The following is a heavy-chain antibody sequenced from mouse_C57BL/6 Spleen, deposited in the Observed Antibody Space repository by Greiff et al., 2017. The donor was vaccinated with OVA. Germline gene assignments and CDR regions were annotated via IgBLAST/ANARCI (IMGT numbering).Heavy chain of an antibody. CDR2: FYPGSGSI. J-gene: IGHJ2*01. CDR3: ARHESVRYGSSYDFDY. V-gene: IGHV1-62-2*01. CDR1: GYTFTEYT. Sequence: QVQLQQSGAELVKPGASVKLSCKASGYTFTEYTIHWVKQRSGQGLEWIGWFYPGSGSIKYNEKFKDKATLTADKSSSTVYMELSRLTSEDAAVYFCARHESVRYGSSYDFDYWGQGTTLTVSS. D-gene: IGHD1-1*01.